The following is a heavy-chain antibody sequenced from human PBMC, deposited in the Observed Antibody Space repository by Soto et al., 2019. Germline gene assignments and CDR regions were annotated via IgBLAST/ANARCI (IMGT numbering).Heavy chain of an antibody. J-gene: IGHJ3*02. Sequence: PGGSLRLSCTASGFTFSSCSMNWGRKAPGKGLEWVSSISISSSLIYYADSAKGRFATSRDNAKNSLYLQMNSLRAEDTAVDYFATDPKIPFDIWGQGTMVTVSS. CDR3: ATDPKIPFDI. CDR2: ISISSSLI. V-gene: IGHV3-21*01. CDR1: GFTFSSCS.